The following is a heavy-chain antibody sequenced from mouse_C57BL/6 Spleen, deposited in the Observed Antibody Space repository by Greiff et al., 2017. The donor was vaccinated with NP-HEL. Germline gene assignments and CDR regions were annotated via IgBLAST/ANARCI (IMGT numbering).Heavy chain of an antibody. Sequence: EVQVVESGGGLVKPGGSLKLSCAASGFTFSDYGMHWVRQAPEKGLEWVAYISSGSSNIYYADTVKGRFTISRDNAKNTLFLQMTSLRSEDTAMYYCARGHCQRDAMDYWGQGTSVTVSS. D-gene: IGHD3-3*01. CDR2: ISSGSSNI. CDR3: ARGHCQRDAMDY. J-gene: IGHJ4*01. CDR1: GFTFSDYG. V-gene: IGHV5-17*01.